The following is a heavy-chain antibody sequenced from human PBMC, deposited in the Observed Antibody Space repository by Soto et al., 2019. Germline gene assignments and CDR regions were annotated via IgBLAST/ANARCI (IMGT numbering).Heavy chain of an antibody. D-gene: IGHD5-12*01. Sequence: SETLSLTCTVSGGSISSGGYYWSWIRQHPGKGLEWIGYIYYSGSTNYNPSLKSRVTISVDTSKNQFSLKLSSVTAADTAVYYCARRIVATETSDYWGHGTLVTVS. J-gene: IGHJ4*01. CDR2: IYYSGST. CDR3: ARRIVATETSDY. V-gene: IGHV4-31*03. CDR1: GGSISSGGYY.